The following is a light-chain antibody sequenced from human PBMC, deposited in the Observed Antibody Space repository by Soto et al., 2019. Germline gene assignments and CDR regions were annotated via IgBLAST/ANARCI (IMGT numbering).Light chain of an antibody. CDR3: QSYDISLSGSRV. CDR2: GNN. J-gene: IGLJ2*01. CDR1: TSNIGAGYD. V-gene: IGLV1-40*01. Sequence: QSVLTQPPSVSGAPGQRGTISCIGSTSNIGAGYDVHWYQQLPGTAPKLLIYGNNNRPSGVPDRFSGSQSGTSASLAITGLQAEDEADYYCQSYDISLSGSRVFGGGTKLTVL.